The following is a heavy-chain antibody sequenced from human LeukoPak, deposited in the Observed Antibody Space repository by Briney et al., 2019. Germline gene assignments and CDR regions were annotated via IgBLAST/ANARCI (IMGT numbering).Heavy chain of an antibody. V-gene: IGHV4-59*08. CDR1: GGSISSYY. CDR2: IYYSGST. J-gene: IGHJ4*02. D-gene: IGHD6-13*01. Sequence: ETLSLTCTVSGGSISSYYWSWIRQPPGKGLEWIGYIYYSGSTNYNPSLKSRVTISVDTSKNQFSLKLSSVTAADTAVYYCARLEGLGSWQFDYWGQGTLVTVSS. CDR3: ARLEGLGSWQFDY.